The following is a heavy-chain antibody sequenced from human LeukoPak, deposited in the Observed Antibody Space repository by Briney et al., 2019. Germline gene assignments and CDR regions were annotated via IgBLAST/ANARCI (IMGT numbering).Heavy chain of an antibody. CDR1: GYTFTRYY. CDR3: ARLGSGEDDGGLVDY. J-gene: IGHJ4*02. V-gene: IGHV1-46*01. Sequence: PGASVKVSCKASGYTFTRYYIHWVRQAPGQGLEWMGIISPSGGSTSNAQKFQGRVTMTGDTSTSTVYMEQSSLRSENTAVYYCARLGSGEDDGGLVDYWGQGTLVTVSS. CDR2: ISPSGGST. D-gene: IGHD3-10*01.